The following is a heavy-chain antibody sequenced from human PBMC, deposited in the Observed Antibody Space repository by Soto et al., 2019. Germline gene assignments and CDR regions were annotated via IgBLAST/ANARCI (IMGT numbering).Heavy chain of an antibody. CDR1: GYTFTSYG. Sequence: ASVKVSCKASGYTFTSYGISWVRQAPGQGLEWLGWISTYNGNTNYAQKLQGRVTMTTDTSTSTAYMELRSLRSDDTAVYYCARGRYDFWSGYYRVAAFDIWGQGTMVTVS. J-gene: IGHJ3*02. D-gene: IGHD3-3*01. CDR3: ARGRYDFWSGYYRVAAFDI. CDR2: ISTYNGNT. V-gene: IGHV1-18*04.